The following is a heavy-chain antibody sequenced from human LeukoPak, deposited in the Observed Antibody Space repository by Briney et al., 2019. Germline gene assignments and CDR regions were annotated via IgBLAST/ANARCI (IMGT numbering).Heavy chain of an antibody. Sequence: GGSLRLSCAGSGFTFSSDWMTWVRQAPGKGLEWVANISPDGSNKHYLDSVKGRFTISRDNTKNSLFLQMNSLRAEDTALYYCAISRYYAFDYRGQGSLVTVSS. CDR1: GFTFSSDW. V-gene: IGHV3-7*02. D-gene: IGHD3-22*01. CDR2: ISPDGSNK. CDR3: AISRYYAFDY. J-gene: IGHJ4*02.